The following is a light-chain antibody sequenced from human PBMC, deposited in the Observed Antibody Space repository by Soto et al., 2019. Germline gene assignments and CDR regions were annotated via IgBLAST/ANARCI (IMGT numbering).Light chain of an antibody. Sequence: QSVLTQPRSVSGSPGQSVTLSCTGTSSDVGGYHYVSWYQHHPGKAPKIIIFEVNKRPSGVPDRFSGSKSGNTASLTISGLQTEDEADYYCCSYAGSYTLVFGGGTKLTVL. V-gene: IGLV2-11*01. J-gene: IGLJ2*01. CDR2: EVN. CDR1: SSDVGGYHY. CDR3: CSYAGSYTLV.